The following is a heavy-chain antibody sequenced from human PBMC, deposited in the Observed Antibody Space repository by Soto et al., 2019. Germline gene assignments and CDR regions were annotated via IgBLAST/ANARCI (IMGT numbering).Heavy chain of an antibody. Sequence: ASVKVSCKTSGYTFTGYYIYWVRQAPGQGLEWMGWINPHSGGTDSSQKFQGRVTMTRDTSISTAYMELSRLRSDDTAVYYCAGTSCSSTTCPATYWGQGTLVTVSS. CDR2: INPHSGGT. V-gene: IGHV1-2*02. CDR1: GYTFTGYY. J-gene: IGHJ1*01. CDR3: AGTSCSSTTCPATY. D-gene: IGHD2-2*01.